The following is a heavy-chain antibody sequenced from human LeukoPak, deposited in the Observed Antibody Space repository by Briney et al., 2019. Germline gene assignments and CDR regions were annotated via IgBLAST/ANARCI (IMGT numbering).Heavy chain of an antibody. D-gene: IGHD4-17*01. CDR1: GFTFSDYY. CDR3: AKTLRDYGDRSYYYYMDV. J-gene: IGHJ6*03. V-gene: IGHV3-23*01. CDR2: ISGSGTNT. Sequence: GGSLRLSCAASGFTFSDYYMSWIRQAPGKGLEWVSAISGSGTNTFYADSVKGRFTISRDNSKKTLYLQMNSLRAEDTAVYYCAKTLRDYGDRSYYYYMDVWGKGTTVTISS.